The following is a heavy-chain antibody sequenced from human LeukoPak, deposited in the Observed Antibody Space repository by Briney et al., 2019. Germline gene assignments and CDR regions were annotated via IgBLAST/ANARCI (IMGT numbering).Heavy chain of an antibody. CDR2: IYYSGHT. D-gene: IGHD6-6*01. Sequence: SETLSLTCTVSGGSISSYYWSWIRQPPGKGLEWIGYIYYSGHTNYNPSLKSRVTISIDTSKNQFSLKLSSVTAADTAVYYCAGLPSIAGPSDYWGQGTLVTVSS. CDR3: AGLPSIAGPSDY. V-gene: IGHV4-59*08. J-gene: IGHJ4*02. CDR1: GGSISSYY.